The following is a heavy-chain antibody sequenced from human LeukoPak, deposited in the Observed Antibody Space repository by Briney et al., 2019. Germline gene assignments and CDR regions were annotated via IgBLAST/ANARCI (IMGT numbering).Heavy chain of an antibody. CDR2: ISGTDSGT. CDR1: GFTFIPYA. J-gene: IGHJ4*02. Sequence: PGGSLRLSCEASGFTFIPYAMSWVRQAPGKGLQWVSGISGTDSGTYYTDSVKGRFTISRDDSKNTVYLQIDSLRAENTAVYYCAKCMSGSGVCLNFDSWGQGILVTVSS. V-gene: IGHV3-23*01. D-gene: IGHD2-21*02. CDR3: AKCMSGSGVCLNFDS.